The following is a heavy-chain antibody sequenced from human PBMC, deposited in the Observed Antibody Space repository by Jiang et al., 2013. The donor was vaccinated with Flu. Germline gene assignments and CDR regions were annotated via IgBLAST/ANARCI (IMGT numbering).Heavy chain of an antibody. J-gene: IGHJ3*01. Sequence: VQLVESGAEVKKPGESLKISCEASGYSFTNYWIAWVRQMPGKGLEWMGIIYPDDSDSRNSPSFQGQVTISIDKSINTAYLQWSSLKASDTAMYYCARRCCGDCDPKWDDAFDVWGQGT. CDR1: GYSFTNYW. CDR2: IYPDDSDS. CDR3: ARRCCGDCDPKWDDAFDV. V-gene: IGHV5-51*01. D-gene: IGHD2-21*02.